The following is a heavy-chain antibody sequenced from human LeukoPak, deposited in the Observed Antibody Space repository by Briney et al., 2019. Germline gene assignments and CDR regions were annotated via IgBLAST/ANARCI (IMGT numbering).Heavy chain of an antibody. D-gene: IGHD1-26*01. V-gene: IGHV3-9*01. CDR3: AKGRGSYPSFDY. CDR1: GFTFDDYA. Sequence: GGSLRLSCAASGFTFDDYAMHWVRRAPGKGLEWVSGISWNSGSIGYADSVKGRFTISRDNAKNSLYLQMNGLRAEDTASYYCAKGRGSYPSFDYWGQGTLVTVSS. J-gene: IGHJ4*02. CDR2: ISWNSGSI.